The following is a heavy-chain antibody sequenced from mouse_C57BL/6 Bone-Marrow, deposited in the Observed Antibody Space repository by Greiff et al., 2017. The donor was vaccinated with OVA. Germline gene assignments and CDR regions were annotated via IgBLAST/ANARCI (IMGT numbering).Heavy chain of an antibody. J-gene: IGHJ3*01. CDR3: ASLDSSGPFAY. V-gene: IGHV7-3*01. Sequence: EVQRVESGGGLVQPGGSLSLSCAASGFTFTDYYMSWVRQPPGKALEWLGFIRNKANGYTTEYSASVKGRFTISRDNSQSILYLQMNALRAEDSATYYCASLDSSGPFAYWGQGTLVTVSA. CDR2: IRNKANGYTT. CDR1: GFTFTDYY. D-gene: IGHD3-2*02.